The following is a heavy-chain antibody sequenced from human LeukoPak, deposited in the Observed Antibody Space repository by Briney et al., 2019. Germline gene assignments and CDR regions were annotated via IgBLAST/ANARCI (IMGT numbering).Heavy chain of an antibody. D-gene: IGHD2-21*02. V-gene: IGHV1-24*01. Sequence: ASVKVSCKVSGYTLTELSMHWVRQAPGKGLEWMGGFDPEDGETIYAQKFQGRVTMTEDTSTDTAYMELSSLRSEDTAVYYCATALAGLGDEPFDYWGQGTLVTVSS. J-gene: IGHJ4*02. CDR2: FDPEDGET. CDR3: ATALAGLGDEPFDY. CDR1: GYTLTELS.